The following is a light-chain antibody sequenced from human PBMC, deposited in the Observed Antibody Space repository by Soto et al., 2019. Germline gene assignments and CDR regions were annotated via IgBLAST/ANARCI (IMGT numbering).Light chain of an antibody. CDR1: SSDVGGYNS. J-gene: IGLJ2*01. CDR2: EVT. V-gene: IGLV2-14*01. Sequence: QPVLTQPASVSGSPGQSITIFCTGTSSDVGGYNSVSWYQQHPGKAPKLMIYEVTNRPSGVSNRFSGSKSGNTASLTISGLQAEVEADYYCSSYASSSTLVFGGGTKLTVL. CDR3: SSYASSSTLV.